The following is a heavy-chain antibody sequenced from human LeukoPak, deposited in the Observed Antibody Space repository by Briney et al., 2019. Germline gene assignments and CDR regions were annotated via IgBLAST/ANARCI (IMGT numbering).Heavy chain of an antibody. V-gene: IGHV4-39*01. CDR2: VYYGRTT. CDR1: AASFISSSHH. Sequence: SETLSLTCTVSAASFISSSHHWGWIRQSPGKGLEWIGTVYYGRTTYYNPSLDGRVTISLDTSANLFSLQLNSVTAEDTAVYYCVRHDGRGGATMGAFDSWGQGSLVTVSS. CDR3: VRHDGRGGATMGAFDS. D-gene: IGHD5-12*01. J-gene: IGHJ5*01.